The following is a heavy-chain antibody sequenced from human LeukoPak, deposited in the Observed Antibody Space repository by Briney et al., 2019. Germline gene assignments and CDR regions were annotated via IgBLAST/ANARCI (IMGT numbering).Heavy chain of an antibody. D-gene: IGHD3/OR15-3a*01. CDR1: GFTFGSSW. CDR2: IKYDGSEK. V-gene: IGHV3-7*03. J-gene: IGHJ4*02. Sequence: GGSLRLSCAASGFTFGSSWMSWVRQAPGKGLEWVANIKYDGSEKGYVDSVKGRFTISRDNAKNTLYLQMNSLRAEDTAVYYCAKDRGLVIIYWGQGTLVTVSS. CDR3: AKDRGLVIIY.